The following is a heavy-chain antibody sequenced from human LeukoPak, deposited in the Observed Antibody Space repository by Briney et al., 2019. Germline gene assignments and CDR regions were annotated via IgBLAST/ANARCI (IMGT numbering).Heavy chain of an antibody. CDR2: IYYSGST. J-gene: IGHJ3*02. CDR3: ARARGDTSSRDAFDI. V-gene: IGHV4-30-4*08. CDR1: GGSISSGDYY. Sequence: SETLSLTCTVSGGSISSGDYYWSWIRQPPGKGLEWIGYIYYSGSTYYNPSLKSRVTISVDTSKNQFSLKLSSVTAADTAVYYCARARGDTSSRDAFDIWGQGPMVTVSS. D-gene: IGHD2-2*01.